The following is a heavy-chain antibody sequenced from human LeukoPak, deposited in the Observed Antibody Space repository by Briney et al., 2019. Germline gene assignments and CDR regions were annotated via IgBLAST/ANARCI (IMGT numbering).Heavy chain of an antibody. CDR3: ARAYYYDSSGYYYYDY. CDR1: GYTFTSYY. D-gene: IGHD3-22*01. CDR2: INPSGGST. J-gene: IGHJ4*02. V-gene: IGHV1-46*01. Sequence: ASVKGSCKASGYTFTSYYMHWVRQAPGQGLEWMGIINPSGGSTSYAQRFQGRVTMTRDTSTSTVYMELSSLRSEDTAVYYCARAYYYDSSGYYYYDYWGQGTLVTVST.